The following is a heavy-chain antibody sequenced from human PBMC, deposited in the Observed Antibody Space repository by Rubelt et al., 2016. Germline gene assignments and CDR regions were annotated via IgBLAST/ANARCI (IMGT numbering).Heavy chain of an antibody. CDR3: ARVSYSNYVDWGWYYYYYMDV. CDR1: GGSFSGYY. V-gene: IGHV4-34*01. J-gene: IGHJ6*03. D-gene: IGHD4-11*01. Sequence: QVQLQQWGAGLLKPSETLSLTCAVYGGSFSGYYWSWIRQPPGKGLEWIGEINHSGSTNYNPSLKSRVTISVDTSKNQFSLKLSSVTAADTAVYYCARVSYSNYVDWGWYYYYYMDVWGKGTTVTVSS. CDR2: INHSGST.